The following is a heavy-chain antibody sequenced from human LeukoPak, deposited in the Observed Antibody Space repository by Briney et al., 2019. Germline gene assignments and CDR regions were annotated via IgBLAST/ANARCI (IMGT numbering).Heavy chain of an antibody. CDR3: ARVNDGYTSSVYDAFDI. Sequence: SETLSLTCTVSGGSISSSSYYWGWIRQPPGKGLEWIGSIYYSGSTYYNSSLKSRVTISVDTSKNQFSLNLSSVTAADTAVYYCARVNDGYTSSVYDAFDIWGQGTMVTVSS. D-gene: IGHD5-24*01. J-gene: IGHJ3*02. CDR2: IYYSGST. CDR1: GGSISSSSYY. V-gene: IGHV4-39*07.